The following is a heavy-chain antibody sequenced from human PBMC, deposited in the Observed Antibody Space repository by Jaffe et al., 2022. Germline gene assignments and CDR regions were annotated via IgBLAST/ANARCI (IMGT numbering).Heavy chain of an antibody. CDR1: GYRFSDYW. CDR2: IYPGDADT. D-gene: IGHD4-4*01. CDR3: TTLAMGYNNPSDY. Sequence: EVQLVQSGAEVKKPGESLKISCKASGYRFSDYWIGWVRQMPGKGLEWMGIIYPGDADTRYSPSFQGQVIISADKSISTAYLHWSSLKASDTAMYYCTTLAMGYNNPSDYWGQGTLVTVSS. V-gene: IGHV5-51*03. J-gene: IGHJ4*02.